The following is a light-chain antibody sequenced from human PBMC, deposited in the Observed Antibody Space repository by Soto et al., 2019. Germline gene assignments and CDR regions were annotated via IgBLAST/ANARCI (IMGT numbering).Light chain of an antibody. V-gene: IGKV4-1*01. CDR3: QQYYTTPVT. CDR2: WAS. J-gene: IGKJ1*01. CDR1: QTVLYTSNY. Sequence: DIVMTQSPDSLAVSLGERATINCKSSQTVLYTSNYLAWYQQKPGQPPKLLIYWASTRESGVADRFSGSGSGTDLSLTISSLQAEDVAVSYCQQYYTTPVTFGQGTKVEIK.